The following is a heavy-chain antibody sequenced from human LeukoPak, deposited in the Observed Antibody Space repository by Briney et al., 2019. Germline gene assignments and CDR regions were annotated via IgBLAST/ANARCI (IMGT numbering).Heavy chain of an antibody. CDR3: ARPLDSSNNYFDY. CDR1: GFTFGRNA. V-gene: IGHV3-21*01. D-gene: IGHD6-13*01. J-gene: IGHJ4*02. Sequence: GGSLRLSCAASGFTFGRNAMNWVRQAPGKGLEWVSFISSSSDYMSYADSVKGRFTISRDNAKNSLYLQMNSLRAEDTAVYYCARPLDSSNNYFDYWGQGTLVTVSA. CDR2: ISSSSDYM.